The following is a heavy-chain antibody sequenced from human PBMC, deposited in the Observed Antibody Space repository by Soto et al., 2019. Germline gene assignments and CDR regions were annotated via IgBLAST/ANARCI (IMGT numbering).Heavy chain of an antibody. V-gene: IGHV3-30*18. CDR2: MSFDGSNK. CDR3: AKEFGWELQLSHPYYNSGMAV. J-gene: IGHJ6*02. CDR1: GFTFRSYG. Sequence: QVQLVESGGGVVQPGRSLRLSCAASGFTFRSYGMHWVRQAPGKGLEWVALMSFDGSNKYYADSVRGRFTISSDNSKRKLYLQMDILRPEDTAVYYCAKEFGWELQLSHPYYNSGMAVWGQGTTVTVSS. D-gene: IGHD1-1*01.